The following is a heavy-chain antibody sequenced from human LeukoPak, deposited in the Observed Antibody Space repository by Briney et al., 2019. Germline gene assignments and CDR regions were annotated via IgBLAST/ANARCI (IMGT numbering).Heavy chain of an antibody. V-gene: IGHV4-34*01. Sequence: PSETLSLTCAVYGGSFSGYYWSWIRQHPGKGLEWIGEINHSGSTNYNPSLKSRVTISVDTSKNQFSLKLSSVTAADTAVYYCARGDIVVVVAAPHFDYWGQGTLVTVSS. CDR1: GGSFSGYY. D-gene: IGHD2-15*01. CDR2: INHSGST. CDR3: ARGDIVVVVAAPHFDY. J-gene: IGHJ4*02.